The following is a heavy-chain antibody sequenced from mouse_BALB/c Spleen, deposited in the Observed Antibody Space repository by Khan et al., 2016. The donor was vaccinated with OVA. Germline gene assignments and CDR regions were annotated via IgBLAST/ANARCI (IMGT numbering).Heavy chain of an antibody. D-gene: IGHD2-9*01. CDR1: GFSLTGYG. V-gene: IGHV2-6-7*01. J-gene: IGHJ4*01. Sequence: QVQLMESGPGLVAPSQSLSITCTVSGFSLTGYGVNWVRQPPGKGLEWLGMVWGDGNKDYNSALKSRLSISKDNSKSQVFLKMNSLQTEDTAMYYCARAYYGNDREAMDYWGQGTSVTVSA. CDR3: ARAYYGNDREAMDY. CDR2: VWGDGNK.